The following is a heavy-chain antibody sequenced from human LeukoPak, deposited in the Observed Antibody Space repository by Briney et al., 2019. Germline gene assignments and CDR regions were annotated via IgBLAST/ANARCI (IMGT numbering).Heavy chain of an antibody. D-gene: IGHD2-21*02. CDR2: FEYGGST. V-gene: IGHV4-59*01. J-gene: IGHJ4*02. CDR1: DDSITMYY. CDR3: ARGIEFDPYCGGDCYRYYFDY. Sequence: SETLSLTCSVSDDSITMYYWTWIRQPPGKGLEWIGSFEYGGSTNYNPSLKSRVTISVDTSKNQFSLKLSSVTAADTAVYYCARGIEFDPYCGGDCYRYYFDYWGQGTLVTVSS.